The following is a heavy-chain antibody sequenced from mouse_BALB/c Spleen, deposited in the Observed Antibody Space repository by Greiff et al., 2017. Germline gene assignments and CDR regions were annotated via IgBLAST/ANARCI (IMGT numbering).Heavy chain of an antibody. CDR1: GYAFSSSW. J-gene: IGHJ4*01. CDR2: IYPGDGDT. Sequence: VQLQQPGAELVKPGASVKLSCKASGYAFSSSWMNWVKQRPGQGLEWIGRIYPGDGDTNYNGKFKGKATLTADKSSSTAYMQLSSLTSVDSAVYFCARSGGNYLMGAMDYWGQGTSVTVSS. V-gene: IGHV1-80*01. CDR3: ARSGGNYLMGAMDY. D-gene: IGHD2-1*01.